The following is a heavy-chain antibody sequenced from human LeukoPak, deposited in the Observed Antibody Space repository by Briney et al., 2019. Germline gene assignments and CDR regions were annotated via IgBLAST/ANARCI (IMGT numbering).Heavy chain of an antibody. CDR3: ARDLFVNRYCSSTSCYPDY. CDR1: GYTFTGYY. J-gene: IGHJ4*02. D-gene: IGHD2-2*01. CDR2: INPNSGGT. Sequence: GASVKVSCKASGYTFTGYYMHWVRQAPGQGLEWMGRINPNSGGTNYAQKFQGRVTMTRDTSISTAYMELSRLRSDDTAVYYCARDLFVNRYCSSTSCYPDYWGQGTLVTVSS. V-gene: IGHV1-2*06.